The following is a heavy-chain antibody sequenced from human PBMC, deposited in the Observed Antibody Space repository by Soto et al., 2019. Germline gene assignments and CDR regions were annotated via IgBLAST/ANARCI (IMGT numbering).Heavy chain of an antibody. D-gene: IGHD2-2*01. Sequence: TLSLTCAVSGGSISSSNWWSWVRQPPGKGLEWIGEIYHSGSTNYNPSLKSRVTISVDTSKNQFSLKLSSVTAADTAVYYCAREGCSSTSCYPPYYYYGMDVWGQGTTVTVSS. CDR2: IYHSGST. J-gene: IGHJ6*02. V-gene: IGHV4-4*02. CDR3: AREGCSSTSCYPPYYYYGMDV. CDR1: GGSISSSNW.